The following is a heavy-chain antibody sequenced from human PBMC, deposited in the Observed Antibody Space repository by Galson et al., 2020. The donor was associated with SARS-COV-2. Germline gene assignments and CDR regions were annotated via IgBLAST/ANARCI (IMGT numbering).Heavy chain of an antibody. CDR1: GYTFTSYG. CDR2: ISAYNGNT. CDR3: ATTTVTQDFDY. D-gene: IGHD4-17*01. V-gene: IGHV1-18*01. J-gene: IGHJ4*02. Sequence: GESLKISCKASGYTFTSYGISWVRQAPGQGLKWMGWISAYNGNTNYAQKLQGRVTMTTDTSTSTAYMELRSLRSDDTAVYYCATTTVTQDFDYWGQGTLVTVSS.